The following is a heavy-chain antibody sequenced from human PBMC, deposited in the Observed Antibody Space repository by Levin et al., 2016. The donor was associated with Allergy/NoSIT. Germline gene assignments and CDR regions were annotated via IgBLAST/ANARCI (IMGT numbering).Heavy chain of an antibody. D-gene: IGHD2-15*01. Sequence: WVRQAPGQGLESMGWINTNTGNPTYAPGFTGRFVFSVDTSVSTAYLQISSLKPEDTAVYYCARDLLGYCSGYSCLFDYWGQGTLVTVSS. V-gene: IGHV7-4-1*02. CDR2: INTNTGNP. J-gene: IGHJ4*02. CDR3: ARDLLGYCSGYSCLFDY.